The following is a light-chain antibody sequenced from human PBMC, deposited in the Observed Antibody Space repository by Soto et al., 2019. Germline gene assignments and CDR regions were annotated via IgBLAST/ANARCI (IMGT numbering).Light chain of an antibody. CDR2: AAS. V-gene: IGKV1-27*01. Sequence: DIQMTQSPSSLSASVGDRVTISCRASQGVSTNLFWYQQKQGTVPKLLIFAASTLQSGVPSRFSGSGSGRDFTLTISSLQPEDVATYYCQNYNSAPWTFGQGTKVEIK. CDR3: QNYNSAPWT. CDR1: QGVSTN. J-gene: IGKJ1*01.